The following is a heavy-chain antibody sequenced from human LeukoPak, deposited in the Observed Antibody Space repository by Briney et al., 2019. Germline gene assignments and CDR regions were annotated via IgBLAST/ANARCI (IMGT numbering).Heavy chain of an antibody. J-gene: IGHJ6*03. D-gene: IGHD6-13*01. CDR1: GGTFSSYA. CDR2: INPSGGST. V-gene: IGHV1-46*01. CDR3: ARVVGLTGYSSSWYSGYYYYMDV. Sequence: ASVKVSCKASGGTFSSYAISWVRQAPGQGLEWMGIINPSGGSTSYAQKFQGRVTMTRDTSTSTVYMELSSLRSEDTAVYYCARVVGLTGYSSSWYSGYYYYMDVWGKGTTVTVSS.